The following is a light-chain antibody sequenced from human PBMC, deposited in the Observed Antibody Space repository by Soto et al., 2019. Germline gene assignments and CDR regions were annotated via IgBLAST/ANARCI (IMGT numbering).Light chain of an antibody. V-gene: IGKV3-20*01. CDR3: QQYSGSPDT. J-gene: IGKJ3*01. CDR2: GAS. CDR1: QSVYVN. Sequence: EIVLTQSPGTLSLSPGEGATLSCRASQSVYVNLAWYQQTPGQSPRLLIYGASTRATDIPDRFSGSGSDTDFALTISRLEPEDFAVYYGQQYSGSPDTFGPGTKVNIK.